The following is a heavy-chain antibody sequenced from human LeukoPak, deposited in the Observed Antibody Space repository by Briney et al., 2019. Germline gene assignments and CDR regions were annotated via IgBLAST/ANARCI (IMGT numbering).Heavy chain of an antibody. V-gene: IGHV1-69*13. D-gene: IGHD3-3*01. CDR2: IIPIFGTA. J-gene: IGHJ5*02. CDR3: ARDFGVVIGIEFDP. Sequence: GASVKVSCKASGGTFSSYAISWVRQAPGQGLEWMGGIIPIFGTANYAQKFQGRVTITADESTSTAYMELSSLGSEDTAVYYCARDFGVVIGIEFDPWGQGTLVTVSS. CDR1: GGTFSSYA.